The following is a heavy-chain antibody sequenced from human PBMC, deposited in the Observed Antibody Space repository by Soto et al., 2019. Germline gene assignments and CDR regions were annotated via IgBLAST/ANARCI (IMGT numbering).Heavy chain of an antibody. D-gene: IGHD6-6*01. CDR1: GFTFSSYA. V-gene: IGHV3-23*01. J-gene: IGHJ6*03. CDR3: ATKIEGGAAHYYYYYYMDV. Sequence: GGSLRLSCAASGFTFSSYAMSWVRQAPGKGLEWVSAISGSGGSTYYADSVKGRFTISRDNSKNTLYLQMNSLRAEDTAVYYCATKIEGGAAHYYYYYYMDVWGKGTTVTVSS. CDR2: ISGSGGST.